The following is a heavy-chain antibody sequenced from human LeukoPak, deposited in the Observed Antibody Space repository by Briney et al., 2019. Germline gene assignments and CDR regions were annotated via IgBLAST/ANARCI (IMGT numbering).Heavy chain of an antibody. CDR2: IKGDGSST. D-gene: IGHD4-17*01. J-gene: IGHJ4*02. CDR1: EFTFSTYW. CDR3: ARASTTVPNLLDH. V-gene: IGHV3-74*01. Sequence: GGSLRLSCAASEFTFSTYWMHWVRHAPGKELVWVARIKGDGSSTIYADSVKGRFTISRDNSKNTLYLQTSSLRAEDTAVYYCARASTTVPNLLDHWGRGTLVTVSS.